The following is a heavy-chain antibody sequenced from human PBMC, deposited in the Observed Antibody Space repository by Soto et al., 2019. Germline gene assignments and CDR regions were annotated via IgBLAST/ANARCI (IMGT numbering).Heavy chain of an antibody. J-gene: IGHJ5*02. CDR1: GGSFSGYY. V-gene: IGHV4-34*01. Sequence: SETLSLTCAVYGGSFSGYYWSWIRQPPGKGLEWIGEINHSGSTNYNPSLKSRVTISVDTSKNQFSLKLSSVTAADTAVYYCASRPPYYYGSGSYGFDPWGQGTLVTVSS. CDR2: INHSGST. CDR3: ASRPPYYYGSGSYGFDP. D-gene: IGHD3-10*01.